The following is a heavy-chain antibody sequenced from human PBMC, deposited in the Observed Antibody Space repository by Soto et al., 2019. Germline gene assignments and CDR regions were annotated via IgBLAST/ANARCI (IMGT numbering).Heavy chain of an antibody. V-gene: IGHV3-48*01. D-gene: IGHD3-3*01. CDR2: ISSSSSTI. J-gene: IGHJ5*02. CDR3: ARGRMSRGLEWLPNVDNWFDP. Sequence: GGSLRLSCAASGFTFSSYSMNWVRQAPGKGLEWVSYISSSSSTIYYADSVKGRFTISRDNAKNSLYLQMNSLRAEDTAVYYCARGRMSRGLEWLPNVDNWFDPWGQGTLVTVSS. CDR1: GFTFSSYS.